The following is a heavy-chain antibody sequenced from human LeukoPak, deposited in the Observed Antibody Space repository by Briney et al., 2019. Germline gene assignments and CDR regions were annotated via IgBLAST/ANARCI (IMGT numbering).Heavy chain of an antibody. CDR2: IYHSGST. CDR3: ARTEYDYNNYAYYYGMDV. Sequence: SETLSLTCTVSGGSIRSYYWSWIRQPPGKGLEWIGYIYHSGSTNYNPSLKSRVTISVDTSKNQFSLKLNSVTDTDTAMYYCARTEYDYNNYAYYYGMDVWGQGTTVTVSS. D-gene: IGHD4-11*01. CDR1: GGSIRSYY. V-gene: IGHV4-59*08. J-gene: IGHJ6*02.